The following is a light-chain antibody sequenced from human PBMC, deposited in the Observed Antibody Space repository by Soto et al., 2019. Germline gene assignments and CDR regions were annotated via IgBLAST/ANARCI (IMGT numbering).Light chain of an antibody. CDR2: DVN. V-gene: IGLV2-14*01. Sequence: QSVLTQPASVSGSPGQSIAISCTGTSSVVSSYNYVSWYQQHPGKAPKLMIYDVNNRPSVVSNRFSGSKSGNTASLTISGLQAEDEADYYCSSYTSSSTEVFGTGTKVTVL. CDR3: SSYTSSSTEV. J-gene: IGLJ1*01. CDR1: SSVVSSYNY.